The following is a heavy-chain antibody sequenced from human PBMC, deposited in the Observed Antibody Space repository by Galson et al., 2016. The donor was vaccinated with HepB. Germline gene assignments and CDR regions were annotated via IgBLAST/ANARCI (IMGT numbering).Heavy chain of an antibody. CDR1: GYTFTSYD. V-gene: IGHV1-8*01. CDR2: MNPNSGDK. J-gene: IGHJ6*02. D-gene: IGHD3-3*01. Sequence: SVKVSCKASGYTFTSYDINWVRQATGQGLEWMGWMNPNSGDKGYAPKFQGRVTMTRSTPISTAFMELSNLRSDDTAVYYCARGVRRRFLEWFEGRQNHYSYYGMDVWGQGTTVTVSS. CDR3: ARGVRRRFLEWFEGRQNHYSYYGMDV.